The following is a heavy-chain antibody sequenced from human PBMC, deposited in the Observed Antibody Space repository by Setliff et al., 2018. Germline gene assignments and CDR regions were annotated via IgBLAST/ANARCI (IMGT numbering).Heavy chain of an antibody. CDR3: ARMSGFLYMDV. CDR2: INYSGST. D-gene: IGHD3-3*01. V-gene: IGHV4-61*08. J-gene: IGHJ6*03. Sequence: SETLSLTCTVSGGSISSGGYYWSWIRQHPGKGLEYIGYINYSGSTNYNPSLKSRVTISVDTSKNQFSLKLSSVTAADTAVYYCARMSGFLYMDVWGKGTTVTVSS. CDR1: GGSISSGGYY.